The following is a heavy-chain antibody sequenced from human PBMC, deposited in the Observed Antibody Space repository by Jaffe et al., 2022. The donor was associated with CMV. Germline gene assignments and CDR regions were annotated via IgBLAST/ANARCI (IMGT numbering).Heavy chain of an antibody. J-gene: IGHJ4*02. CDR2: IYYSGST. D-gene: IGHD6-19*01. V-gene: IGHV4-39*01. CDR3: ARSGLSGWYFDY. Sequence: QLQLQESGPGLVKPSETLSLTCTVSGGSISSSSYYWGWIRQPPGKGLEWIGSIYYSGSTYYNPSLKSRVTISVDTSKNQFSLKLSSVTAADTAVYYCARSGLSGWYFDYWGQGTLVTVSS. CDR1: GGSISSSSYY.